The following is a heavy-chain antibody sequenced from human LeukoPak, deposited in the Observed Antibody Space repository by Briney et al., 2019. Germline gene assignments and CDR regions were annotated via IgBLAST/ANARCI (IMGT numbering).Heavy chain of an antibody. D-gene: IGHD5-12*01. CDR3: ARQVATFRGDWFDP. J-gene: IGHJ5*02. Sequence: ASVKVSCKASGYTFTGYYMHWVRQAPGQGLEWVGWINPNSGGTNYAQKFQGRVTMTRDTSISTAYMELSRLRSDDTAVYYCARQVATFRGDWFDPWGQGTLVTVSS. CDR2: INPNSGGT. CDR1: GYTFTGYY. V-gene: IGHV1-2*02.